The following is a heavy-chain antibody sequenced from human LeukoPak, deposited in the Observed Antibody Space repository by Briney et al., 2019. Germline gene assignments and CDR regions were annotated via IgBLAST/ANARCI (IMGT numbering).Heavy chain of an antibody. Sequence: GGSLTLSCAASGFTLSSYGIHWVRQAPGKGLEWVAVIWYDGTNRYYADSVKGRFTISRDNSKNTLYLQMNSLRAEDTAVYYCAKDAEDIVVVVAATLGYYGMDVWGQGTTVTVSS. V-gene: IGHV3-33*06. J-gene: IGHJ6*02. CDR1: GFTLSSYG. CDR2: IWYDGTNR. CDR3: AKDAEDIVVVVAATLGYYGMDV. D-gene: IGHD2-15*01.